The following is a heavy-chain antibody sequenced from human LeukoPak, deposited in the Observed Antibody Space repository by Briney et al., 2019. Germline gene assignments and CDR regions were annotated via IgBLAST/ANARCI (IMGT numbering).Heavy chain of an antibody. CDR1: GFTFTSSA. CDR2: IVVGSGNT. D-gene: IGHD2-15*01. CDR3: ATGVKLYCSGGSCPNWFGP. J-gene: IGHJ5*02. Sequence: LGASVKVSCKASGFTFTSSAVQWVRQARGQRLEWIGWIVVGSGNTNYAQKFQERVTITRDMSTSTAYMELSSLRSEDTAVYYCATGVKLYCSGGSCPNWFGPWGQGTLVTVSS. V-gene: IGHV1-58*01.